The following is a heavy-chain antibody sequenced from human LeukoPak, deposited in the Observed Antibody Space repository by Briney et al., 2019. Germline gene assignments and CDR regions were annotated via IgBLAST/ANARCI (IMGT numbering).Heavy chain of an antibody. Sequence: GASVKVSCKASGYTFTSYYMHWVRQAPGQGLEWMGIINPSGGSTSYSQKFQGRVTMTRDTSTSTVYMALSSLRSEETAVYYCARISSEPFDYWGQGNLVTVSS. CDR1: GYTFTSYY. D-gene: IGHD6-19*01. CDR3: ARISSEPFDY. CDR2: INPSGGST. J-gene: IGHJ4*02. V-gene: IGHV1-46*01.